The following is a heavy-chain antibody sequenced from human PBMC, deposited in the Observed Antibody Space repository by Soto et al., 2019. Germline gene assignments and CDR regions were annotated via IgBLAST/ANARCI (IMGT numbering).Heavy chain of an antibody. V-gene: IGHV1-3*01. CDR1: GYTFTSYG. D-gene: IGHD2-2*01. CDR2: FNAGNGNT. CDR3: AIDPLGYCSSTSCYLSWFDP. Sequence: GASVKVSCKASGYTFTSYGISWVRQAPGQRLEWLGWFNAGNGNTKYSQKFQGRVTITRDTSASTAYMELSSLRSEDTAVYYCAIDPLGYCSSTSCYLSWFDPWGQGTLVTVSS. J-gene: IGHJ5*02.